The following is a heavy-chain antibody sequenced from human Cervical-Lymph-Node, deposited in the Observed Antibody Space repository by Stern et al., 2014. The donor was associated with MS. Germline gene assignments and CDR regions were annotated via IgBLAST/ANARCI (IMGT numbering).Heavy chain of an antibody. Sequence: EVQLVASGPEVKRPGESLKISCQASGYTFTSYWIGWGRQMPGKGLEWIAIIFPGGSDIRSSPSFQGQVTISADKSSSTAYLQWNNLKASDTAIYYCARQRYFDYWGQGTLVTVSS. CDR3: ARQRYFDY. CDR1: GYTFTSYW. V-gene: IGHV5-51*01. J-gene: IGHJ4*02. CDR2: IFPGGSDI.